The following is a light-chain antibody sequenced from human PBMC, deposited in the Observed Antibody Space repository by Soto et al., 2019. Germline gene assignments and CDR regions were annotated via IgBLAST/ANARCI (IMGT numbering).Light chain of an antibody. J-gene: IGKJ4*01. CDR1: QSVRSNY. Sequence: EIVLTQSPGALSLSPGERATLSCRASQSVRSNYLAWYQQKPGRAPRLLIYGASSRATGIPDRFSGSGSGTYFTLTISRLEPEDFAVYYCQQYGSSPPVTFGGGTRVAIK. CDR2: GAS. V-gene: IGKV3-20*01. CDR3: QQYGSSPPVT.